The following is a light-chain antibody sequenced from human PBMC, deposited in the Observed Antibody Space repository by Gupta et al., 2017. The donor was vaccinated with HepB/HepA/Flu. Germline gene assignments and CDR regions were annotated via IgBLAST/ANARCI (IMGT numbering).Light chain of an antibody. CDR1: QSVTSNY. J-gene: IGKJ4*01. Sequence: EIVFTQSPCTLSLSPGERATLSCRASQSVTSNYLAWYQQKPGQAPRLLIYGASSRATGIPDRFSGSGCGTDVTLTIRRLEPEDFAVYYCQQEGSSLLTFGGGTKVEIK. CDR2: GAS. V-gene: IGKV3-20*01. CDR3: QQEGSSLLT.